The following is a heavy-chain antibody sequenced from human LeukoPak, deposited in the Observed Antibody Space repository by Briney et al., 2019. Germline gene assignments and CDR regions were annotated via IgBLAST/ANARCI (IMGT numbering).Heavy chain of an antibody. CDR2: IYYIGTT. V-gene: IGHV4-59*01. Sequence: SETLSLTCTVYGGSISSFYWTWIRQPPGKGLEWIGYIYYIGTTNYNPSLKSRVTISVDTSKNQFSLKLSSVTPAYTAVYYCARDPRGDSDFDYWGQGTLVTVSS. CDR3: ARDPRGDSDFDY. CDR1: GGSISSFY. D-gene: IGHD2-21*02. J-gene: IGHJ4*02.